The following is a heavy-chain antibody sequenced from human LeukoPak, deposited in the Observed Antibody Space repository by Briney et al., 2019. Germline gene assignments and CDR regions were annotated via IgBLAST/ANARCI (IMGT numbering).Heavy chain of an antibody. J-gene: IGHJ4*02. CDR1: GFTFDDYG. Sequence: GGPLRLSCAASGFTFDDYGMTWLRQTPEKGLDWVSAIRWVGDSTTYAAFVEGRFTISKDNAKNSLYLQMNSLRAEDTAGYHCARGTNKWYSPLDYWGQGTLVTVSA. CDR3: ARGTNKWYSPLDY. CDR2: IRWVGDST. V-gene: IGHV3-20*01. D-gene: IGHD2/OR15-2a*01.